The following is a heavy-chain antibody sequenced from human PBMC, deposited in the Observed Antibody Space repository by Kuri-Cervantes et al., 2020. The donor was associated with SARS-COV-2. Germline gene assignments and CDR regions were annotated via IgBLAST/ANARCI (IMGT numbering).Heavy chain of an antibody. D-gene: IGHD3-3*01. J-gene: IGHJ4*02. Sequence: GGYLRLSCAASGFTFSSYAMSWVRQAPGKGLEWVSVIYSGGSSTYYADSVKGRFTISRDNSKNTLYLQMNSLRAEDTAVYYCAKVAKYYDFWSGPSAAYYFDYWGQGTLVTVSS. CDR1: GFTFSSYA. V-gene: IGHV3-23*03. CDR3: AKVAKYYDFWSGPSAAYYFDY. CDR2: IYSGGSST.